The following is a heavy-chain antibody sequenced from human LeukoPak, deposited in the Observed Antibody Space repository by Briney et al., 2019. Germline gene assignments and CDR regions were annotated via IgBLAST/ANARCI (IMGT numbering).Heavy chain of an antibody. CDR1: GGSFGGYY. D-gene: IGHD6-6*01. CDR2: INHSGST. CDR3: ARTPRPYAFDI. V-gene: IGHV4-34*01. J-gene: IGHJ3*02. Sequence: PSETLSLTCAVYGGSFGGYYWSWIRQPPGKGLEWIGEINHSGSTNYNPSLKSRVTISVDTSKNQFSLKLSSVTAADTAVYYCARTPRPYAFDIWGQGTMVTVSS.